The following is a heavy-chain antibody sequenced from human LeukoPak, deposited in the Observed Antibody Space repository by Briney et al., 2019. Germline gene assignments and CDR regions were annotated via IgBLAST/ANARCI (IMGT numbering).Heavy chain of an antibody. CDR2: IYHSGST. CDR3: AIAVVGYSLTDY. J-gene: IGHJ4*02. D-gene: IGHD5-18*01. CDR1: GGSISSSNW. V-gene: IGHV4-4*02. Sequence: SGTLSLTCAVSGGSISSSNWWSWVRPPPGKGLGGIGVIYHSGSTNYNPSLKSRVTISVDKSKNQFSLKLSSVTAADTPVYYCAIAVVGYSLTDYWGQGTLVTVSS.